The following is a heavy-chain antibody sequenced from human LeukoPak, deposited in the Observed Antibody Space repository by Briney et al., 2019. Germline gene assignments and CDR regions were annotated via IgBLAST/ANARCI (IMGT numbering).Heavy chain of an antibody. J-gene: IGHJ4*02. CDR2: IIPIFGTA. V-gene: IGHV1-69*06. Sequence: SVKVSCKDSGGTFSSYAISWVRQAPGQELEWMGGIIPIFGTANYAQKFQGRVTITANKSTSTAYMELSSLRSEDTAVYYCARGHTFGGLRSPFDYWGQGTLVTVSS. CDR1: GGTFSSYA. D-gene: IGHD3-16*01. CDR3: ARGHTFGGLRSPFDY.